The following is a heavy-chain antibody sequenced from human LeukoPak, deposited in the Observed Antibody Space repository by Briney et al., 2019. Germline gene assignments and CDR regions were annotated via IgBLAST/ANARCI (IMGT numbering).Heavy chain of an antibody. D-gene: IGHD3-22*01. V-gene: IGHV3-23*01. CDR1: GFTFSDYA. Sequence: GGSLRLSCAASGFTFSDYAITWVRQAPGKGLEWVSHISGNGGSTSYADSVRGRFTVSRDNSKNMLYLQMNSLRVDDTAVYYCAKVRPFTPIAVVPEYFDYWGLGTLVAVSS. J-gene: IGHJ4*02. CDR3: AKVRPFTPIAVVPEYFDY. CDR2: ISGNGGST.